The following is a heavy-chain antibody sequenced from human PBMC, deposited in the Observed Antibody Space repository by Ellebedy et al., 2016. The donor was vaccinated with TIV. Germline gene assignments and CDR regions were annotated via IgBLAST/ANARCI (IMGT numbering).Heavy chain of an antibody. J-gene: IGHJ4*02. CDR1: GFTFSRYW. CDR3: AEGRNYYDSRAYCGY. D-gene: IGHD3-22*01. CDR2: INSDGSTT. V-gene: IGHV3-74*01. Sequence: GESLKISCAASGFTFSRYWMHWVRHVPGKGLVWVSRINSDGSTTNYADSVKGRFTISRDNAKNTLYLQMNSLRAEDTAVYYCAEGRNYYDSRAYCGYWGQGTLVTVPS.